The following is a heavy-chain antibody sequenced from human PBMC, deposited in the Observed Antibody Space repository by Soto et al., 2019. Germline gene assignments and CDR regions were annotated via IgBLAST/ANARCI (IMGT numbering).Heavy chain of an antibody. CDR2: IRAYNGNT. J-gene: IGHJ4*02. D-gene: IGHD6-13*01. V-gene: IGHV1-18*01. CDR1: GYTFTCYG. Sequence: QVQLVQSGAEVKKPGASVKVAFKAYGYTFTCYGISWVRQAHGPGLEWMGWIRAYNGNTNYAQKLQGRVTMTTDTSTSTAYMELRSLRSDDTAVYYCARDWVAAGPFDYWGQGTLVTVSS. CDR3: ARDWVAAGPFDY.